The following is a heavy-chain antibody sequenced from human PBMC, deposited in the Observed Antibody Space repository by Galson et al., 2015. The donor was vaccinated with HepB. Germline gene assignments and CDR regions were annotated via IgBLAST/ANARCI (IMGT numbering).Heavy chain of an antibody. J-gene: IGHJ4*02. CDR3: AKNRGYCSGDRCYAFDY. D-gene: IGHD2-15*01. CDR1: GFTFGAYA. CDR2: IIKSGGTT. V-gene: IGHV3-23*01. Sequence: SLRLSCAASGFTFGAYAVSWVRQAPGKGLEWVSTIIKSGGTTYYADSVKGRFTISRDNSENTLYLQMNSLRAEDTAVYYCAKNRGYCSGDRCYAFDYWGQGTLVTVPS.